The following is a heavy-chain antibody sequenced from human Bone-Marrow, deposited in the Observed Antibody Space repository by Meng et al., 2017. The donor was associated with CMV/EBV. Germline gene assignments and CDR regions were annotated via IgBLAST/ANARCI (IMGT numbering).Heavy chain of an antibody. Sequence: ASVKVSCKASGYTFTSYDINWVRQATGQGLEWMGWMNPNSGNTGYAQKFQGRVTMTRNTSISTAYMELSSLRSEDTAVYYCARGDTLWLRFLEWFLDYWGQGTLVTVSS. V-gene: IGHV1-8*01. J-gene: IGHJ4*02. CDR2: MNPNSGNT. CDR3: ARGDTLWLRFLEWFLDY. D-gene: IGHD3-3*01. CDR1: GYTFTSYD.